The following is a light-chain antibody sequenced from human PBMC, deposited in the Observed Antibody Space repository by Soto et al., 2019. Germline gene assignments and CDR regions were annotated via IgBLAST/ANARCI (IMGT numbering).Light chain of an antibody. J-gene: IGKJ2*01. V-gene: IGKV3-20*01. CDR1: QSVRSSY. CDR2: GAS. CDR3: QQYGSSAYT. Sequence: EIVLTQSPGTLPLSPGERATLSCRASQSVRSSYLAWYQQKPGQAPRLLIYGASSRATGIPDRFSGTGSGTDFTLTISRLEPEDFAVYYCQQYGSSAYTFGQGTKLEIK.